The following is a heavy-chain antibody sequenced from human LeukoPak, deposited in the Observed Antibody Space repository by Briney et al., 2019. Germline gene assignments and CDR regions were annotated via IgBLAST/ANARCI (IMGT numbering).Heavy chain of an antibody. J-gene: IGHJ5*02. CDR3: AIYSSHNWFDP. CDR1: GDSISNGVKY. D-gene: IGHD6-19*01. Sequence: SETLSLTCTVSGDSISNGVKYWSWIRQHPGRGLEWIGYIYHSGRSYYNPSLKSRITMSVDTSKNQFSLNLSSVTAADTAVYYCAIYSSHNWFDPWGQGTLVTVSS. V-gene: IGHV4-31*03. CDR2: IYHSGRS.